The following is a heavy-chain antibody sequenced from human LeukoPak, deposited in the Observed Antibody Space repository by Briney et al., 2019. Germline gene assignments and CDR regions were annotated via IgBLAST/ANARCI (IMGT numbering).Heavy chain of an antibody. CDR3: AKDFYDYGDYPGY. CDR1: GFTLSSCA. J-gene: IGHJ4*02. CDR2: IRFDGSDK. Sequence: GGSLRLSCAASGFTLSSCAMSWVRQAPGKGLEWVAFIRFDGSDKYYADSVKGRFTISRDNSKNTLWLQMNSLRADDTAVYYCAKDFYDYGDYPGYWGQGTLVPVSS. V-gene: IGHV3-30*02. D-gene: IGHD4-17*01.